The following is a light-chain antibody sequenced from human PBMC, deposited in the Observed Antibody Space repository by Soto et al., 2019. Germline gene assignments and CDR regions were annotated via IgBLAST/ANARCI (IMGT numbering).Light chain of an antibody. CDR1: NIGSKN. CDR2: RDS. V-gene: IGLV3-9*01. Sequence: SYELTQPLSMSVALGQTARITCGGNNIGSKNVHWYQQKPGQAPVLVMYRDSNRPSGIPERFSGSNSGNTATLSISRTQAGDEADYYCQVWDSNSEGVVFGGGTKLTVL. CDR3: QVWDSNSEGVV. J-gene: IGLJ2*01.